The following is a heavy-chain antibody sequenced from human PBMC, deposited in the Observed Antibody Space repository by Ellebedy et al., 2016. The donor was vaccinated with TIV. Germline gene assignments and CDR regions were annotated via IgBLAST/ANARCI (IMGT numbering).Heavy chain of an antibody. CDR3: ARTPYYGSGSYDF. CDR2: MYYRGNT. D-gene: IGHD3-10*01. J-gene: IGHJ4*02. V-gene: IGHV4-39*01. CDR1: GGSISSSSYL. Sequence: SETLSLTCTVSGGSISSSSYLWGWIRQPPGKGLEWIGIMYYRGNTYYNPSLKSRVSISLDTAKNQFSLNLTSVIAADTAVYYCARTPYYGSGSYDFWGQGTLVTVSA.